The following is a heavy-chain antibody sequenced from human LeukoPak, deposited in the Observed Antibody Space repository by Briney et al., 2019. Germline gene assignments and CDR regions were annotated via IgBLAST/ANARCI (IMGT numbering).Heavy chain of an antibody. D-gene: IGHD5-18*01. CDR1: GFTFNGYG. Sequence: PGRSLRLSCAASGFTFNGYGMHWVRQAPGKGLGWVSVIYSDGRIHSADSVKGRFTISRDDSKNTLSLQMNSLRAEDTAVYYCARESGYSYGLAGFFDYWGQGTLVTVSS. CDR3: ARESGYSYGLAGFFDY. J-gene: IGHJ4*02. V-gene: IGHV3-NL1*01. CDR2: IYSDGRI.